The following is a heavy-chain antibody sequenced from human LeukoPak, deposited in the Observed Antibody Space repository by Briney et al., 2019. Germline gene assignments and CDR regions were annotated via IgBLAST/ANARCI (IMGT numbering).Heavy chain of an antibody. CDR3: AKERIRDYRTDY. J-gene: IGHJ4*02. D-gene: IGHD4-17*01. CDR2: IYSGGST. Sequence: GGSLRLSCAASGFTVSSNYMSWVRQAPGKGLEWVSVIYSGGSTYYADSVKGRFTISRDNSKNTLYLQMNSLRAEDTAVYYCAKERIRDYRTDYWGQGTLVTVSS. CDR1: GFTVSSNY. V-gene: IGHV3-53*01.